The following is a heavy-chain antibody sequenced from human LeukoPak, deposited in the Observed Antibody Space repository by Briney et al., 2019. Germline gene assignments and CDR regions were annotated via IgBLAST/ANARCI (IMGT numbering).Heavy chain of an antibody. CDR2: INHSGYT. J-gene: IGHJ4*02. V-gene: IGHV4-34*01. Sequence: SETLSLTCAVSGVPFSKYYWSWVRQSPRQGLEWIGEINHSGYTNYNPSLKSRVTMTIDTSKNQFSLILTSVTVADAGVYYCTRAVAGHPDWGQGTLVTVSS. CDR1: GVPFSKYY. D-gene: IGHD6-19*01. CDR3: TRAVAGHPD.